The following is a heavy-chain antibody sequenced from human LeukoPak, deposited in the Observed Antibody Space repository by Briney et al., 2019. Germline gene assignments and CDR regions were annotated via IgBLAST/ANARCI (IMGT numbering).Heavy chain of an antibody. CDR3: ATSEENIVVVTAIGWYFDL. J-gene: IGHJ2*01. CDR2: IYYSGST. CDR1: GGSISSSSYY. Sequence: SETLSLTCTVSGGSISSSSYYWAWIRQPPGKGLEWIGSIYYSGSTHYNPSLKSRVTISVDTSKNQFSLKLSSVTAADTAVYYCATSEENIVVVTAIGWYFDLWGRGTLVTVSS. V-gene: IGHV4-39*01. D-gene: IGHD2-21*02.